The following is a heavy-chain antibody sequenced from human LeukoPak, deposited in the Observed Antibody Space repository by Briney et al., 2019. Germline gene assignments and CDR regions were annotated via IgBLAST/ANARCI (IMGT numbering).Heavy chain of an antibody. J-gene: IGHJ6*02. CDR3: ARNQYSSGWYELYYYYYYGMDV. CDR2: MNPNSGNT. D-gene: IGHD6-19*01. CDR1: GYTFTGYY. V-gene: IGHV1-8*02. Sequence: ASVKVSCKASGYTFTGYYMHWVRQAPGQGLEWMGWMNPNSGNTGYAQKFQGRVTMTRNTSISTAYMELSSLRSEDTAVYYCARNQYSSGWYELYYYYYYGMDVWGQGTTVTVSS.